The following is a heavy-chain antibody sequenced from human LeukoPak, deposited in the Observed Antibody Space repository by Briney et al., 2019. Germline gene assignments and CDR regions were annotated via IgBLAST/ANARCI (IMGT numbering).Heavy chain of an antibody. V-gene: IGHV4-34*01. Sequence: PSETLSPTCAVYGGSFSGYYWNWIRQPPGKGLEWIGEINHSGSTNYNPSLKSRVTISVDTSNNQFSLKLSSVTAADTAVYYCARGLRLLPPRFDIWGQGTMVTVSS. CDR1: GGSFSGYY. CDR2: INHSGST. J-gene: IGHJ3*02. D-gene: IGHD2-15*01. CDR3: ARGLRLLPPRFDI.